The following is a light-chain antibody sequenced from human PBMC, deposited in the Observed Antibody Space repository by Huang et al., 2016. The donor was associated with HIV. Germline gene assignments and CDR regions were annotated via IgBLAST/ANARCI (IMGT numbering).Light chain of an antibody. J-gene: IGKJ3*01. CDR1: QGIRND. CDR2: AAS. Sequence: AIHMTQSPSSLSASVGDRVTITCRASQGIRNDLGWYQQKPGKAPKLLLYAASTLQSGVPSSFSGSGSGTDFTLTISSLQPEDFATYYCLQDYTYPLTFGPGTKVDIK. V-gene: IGKV1-6*01. CDR3: LQDYTYPLT.